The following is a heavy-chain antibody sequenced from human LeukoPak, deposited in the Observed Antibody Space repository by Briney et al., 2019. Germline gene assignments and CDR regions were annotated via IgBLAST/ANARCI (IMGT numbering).Heavy chain of an antibody. V-gene: IGHV3-23*01. CDR1: GFTFSNYA. CDR2: ITDGGGTT. D-gene: IGHD3-22*01. Sequence: SGGSPRLSCAASGFTFSNYAMTWVRQAPGKGLEWVSSITDGGGTTYYADSVKGRFTISRDNSKNTLYLQLSSLRADDTAVYFCAKSYRTFGSSGFYHFDYWGPGTLVTVSS. CDR3: AKSYRTFGSSGFYHFDY. J-gene: IGHJ4*02.